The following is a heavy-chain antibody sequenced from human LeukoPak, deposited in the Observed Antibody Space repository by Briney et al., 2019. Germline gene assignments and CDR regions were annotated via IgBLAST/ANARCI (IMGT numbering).Heavy chain of an antibody. CDR1: GFTFSSYG. D-gene: IGHD3-10*01. V-gene: IGHV3-30*18. J-gene: IGHJ5*02. CDR2: ISYDGSNK. CDR3: ANSGSGRRTMVPLS. Sequence: SGGSLRLSCAASGFTFSSYGMHWLRQAPDKGLEWVAVISYDGSNKYYVDSVKGRFTISRDNSKNTLNLQMNSLRAEDTAVYYCANSGSGRRTMVPLSWGQGTLVTVSS.